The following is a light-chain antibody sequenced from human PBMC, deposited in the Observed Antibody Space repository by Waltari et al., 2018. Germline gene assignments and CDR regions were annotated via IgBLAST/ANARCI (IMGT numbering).Light chain of an antibody. V-gene: IGLV2-14*03. Sequence: QSALTQPASVSGPPGQSITLSCTATSSDVGAYNYVSWYQPHPGKAPKLIISDVSYRPSGISNRFSGSKSGNTASLTISGLQTEDEADYYCSSYTTPSTRLFGGGTKLTVL. CDR1: SSDVGAYNY. CDR3: SSYTTPSTRL. J-gene: IGLJ2*01. CDR2: DVS.